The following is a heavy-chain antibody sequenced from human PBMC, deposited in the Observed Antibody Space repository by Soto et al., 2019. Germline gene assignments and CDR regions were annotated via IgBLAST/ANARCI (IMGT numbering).Heavy chain of an antibody. D-gene: IGHD3-10*01. CDR3: AKSLTIIRGPYDPGRQSAFYYYALDL. Sequence: SVKVSCKASGGTFSSYTISWVRQAPGQGLEWMGRIIPILGIANYAQKFHGRVTITADKSTSTAYMELSSLTSEDTAMYYCAKSLTIIRGPYDPGRQSAFYYYALDLWGQGTTVTVSS. CDR2: IIPILGIA. V-gene: IGHV1-69*02. CDR1: GGTFSSYT. J-gene: IGHJ6*02.